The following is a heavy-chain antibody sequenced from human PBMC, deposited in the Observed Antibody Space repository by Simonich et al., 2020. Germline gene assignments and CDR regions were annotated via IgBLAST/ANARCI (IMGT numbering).Heavy chain of an antibody. Sequence: QVQLVQSGAEVKKPGASVKVSCKASGYTFTGYYMHWVRQAPGKGLEWRGMTKPNSGGTNYAHKFQGRVTKTRDTSISTAYMELSRLRSDDTAVYYCARSSDLLNWNDGPYYWGQGTLVTVSS. CDR1: GYTFTGYY. V-gene: IGHV1-2*07. CDR2: TKPNSGGT. CDR3: ARSSDLLNWNDGPYY. J-gene: IGHJ4*02. D-gene: IGHD1-1*01.